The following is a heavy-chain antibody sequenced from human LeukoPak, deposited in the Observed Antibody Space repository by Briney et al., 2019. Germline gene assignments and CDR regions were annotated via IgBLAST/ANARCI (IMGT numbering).Heavy chain of an antibody. V-gene: IGHV1-24*01. D-gene: IGHD2-2*01. CDR2: FDPEDGET. CDR3: ATSVVPAANYYYYYGMDV. CDR1: GYTLTELS. J-gene: IGHJ6*02. Sequence: ASVKVSCKVSGYTLTELSMHWVRQAPGKGLEWMGGFDPEDGETIYAQKFQGRITMTEDTSTDTAYMELSSLRSEDTAVYYCATSVVPAANYYYYYGMDVWGQGTTVTVSS.